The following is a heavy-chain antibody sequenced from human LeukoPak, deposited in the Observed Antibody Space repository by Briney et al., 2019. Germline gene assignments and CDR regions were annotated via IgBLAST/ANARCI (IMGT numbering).Heavy chain of an antibody. CDR2: INHSGST. D-gene: IGHD3-22*01. CDR3: ASLGSNYYDSSGYYFPRRYYGMDV. CDR1: GGSFSGYY. J-gene: IGHJ6*02. V-gene: IGHV4-34*01. Sequence: SETLSLTCAVYGGSFSGYYWSWIRQPPGKGLEWIGEINHSGSTNYNPSLKSRVTISVDTSKNQFSLKLSSVTAADTAVYYCASLGSNYYDSSGYYFPRRYYGMDVWGQGTTVTVSS.